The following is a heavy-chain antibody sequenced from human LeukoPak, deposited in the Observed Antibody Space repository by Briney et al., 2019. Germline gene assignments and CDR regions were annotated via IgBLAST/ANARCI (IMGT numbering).Heavy chain of an antibody. CDR1: GFPFNAYW. D-gene: IGHD6-13*01. J-gene: IGHJ4*02. V-gene: IGHV3-7*03. Sequence: GGSLRLSCAASGFPFNAYWMTWVRQAPGKGLEWVANIRQDGDTKYYVDSVKGRFTSSRDNAMNSLYLQMNSLRAEDTAIYYCARSLPYGTTWYGRSDFWGQGTLVTVSS. CDR2: IRQDGDTK. CDR3: ARSLPYGTTWYGRSDF.